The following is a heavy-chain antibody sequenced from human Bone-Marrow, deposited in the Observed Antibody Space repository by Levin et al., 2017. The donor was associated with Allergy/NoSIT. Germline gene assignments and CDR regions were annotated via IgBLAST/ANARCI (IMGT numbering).Heavy chain of an antibody. J-gene: IGHJ4*02. CDR1: GGSFSGYY. D-gene: IGHD4-11*01. CDR2: INHSGDA. Sequence: SQTLSLTCAVNGGSFSGYYWSWIRQPPGKGLEWIGEINHSGDANYNPSLKSRVTTSVDTSKKQFSLKLASVTAADTGLYYCARGHSTSGFDNWGQGTLVTVSS. CDR3: ARGHSTSGFDN. V-gene: IGHV4-34*01.